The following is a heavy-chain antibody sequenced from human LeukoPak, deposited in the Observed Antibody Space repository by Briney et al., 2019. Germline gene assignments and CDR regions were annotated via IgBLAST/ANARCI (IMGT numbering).Heavy chain of an antibody. CDR2: IYYSGST. V-gene: IGHV4-59*01. Sequence: NPSETLSLTCTVSGGSISSYYWSWIRQPPGKGLEWIGYIYYSGSTNYNPSLKSRVTISVDTSKNQFSLKLSSVTAADTAVYYCAKAAVGGYQLLSYLGLSSPYYFDYWGQGTLVTVSS. J-gene: IGHJ4*02. CDR1: GGSISSYY. D-gene: IGHD2-2*01. CDR3: AKAAVGGYQLLSYLGLSSPYYFDY.